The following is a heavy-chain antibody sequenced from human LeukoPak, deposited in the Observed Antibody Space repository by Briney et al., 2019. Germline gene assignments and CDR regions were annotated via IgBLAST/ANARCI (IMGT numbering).Heavy chain of an antibody. Sequence: SQTLSLTCTVSAGSISSGDYYWSWIRQPPGKGLEWIGYIYYSGSTYYNPSLKSRVTISVDTSKNQFSLKLSSVTAADTAVYYCARVLGGGSYRPEFDYWGQGTLVTVSS. J-gene: IGHJ4*02. D-gene: IGHD1-26*01. CDR3: ARVLGGGSYRPEFDY. CDR1: AGSISSGDYY. V-gene: IGHV4-30-4*08. CDR2: IYYSGST.